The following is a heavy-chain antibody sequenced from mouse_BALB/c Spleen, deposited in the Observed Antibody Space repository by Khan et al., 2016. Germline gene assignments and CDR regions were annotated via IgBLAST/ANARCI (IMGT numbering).Heavy chain of an antibody. V-gene: IGHV4-1*02. J-gene: IGHJ2*01. CDR3: GRLYYDGFIDY. Sequence: EVELVESGGGLVQPGGSLKLSCAASGFDFRRYWMSWVRQAPGKGLEWIGEINPDSSTINYTPSLKDKFIISRDNAKNTLYLQMSKVRSEDTALYYCGRLYYDGFIDYWGQGTTLTVSS. CDR1: GFDFRRYW. CDR2: INPDSSTI. D-gene: IGHD1-1*01.